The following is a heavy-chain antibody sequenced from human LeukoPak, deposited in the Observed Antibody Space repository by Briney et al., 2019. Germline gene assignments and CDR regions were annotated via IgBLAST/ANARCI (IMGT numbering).Heavy chain of an antibody. CDR2: IRYDGNLK. CDR3: AKPTSLKDANYGLTGTNY. CDR1: GFNFSAYG. Sequence: GGSLRLSCAASGFNFSAYGMHWVRQAPGKGLEWVAFIRYDGNLKYYADSVKGRFTISRDNSKNTLDLQMNSLRVGDTAVYYCAKPTSLKDANYGLTGTNYWGQGILVTVSS. J-gene: IGHJ4*02. V-gene: IGHV3-30*02. D-gene: IGHD1-14*01.